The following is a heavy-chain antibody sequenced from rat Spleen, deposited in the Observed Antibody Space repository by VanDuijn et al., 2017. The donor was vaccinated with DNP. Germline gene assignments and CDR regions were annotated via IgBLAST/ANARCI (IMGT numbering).Heavy chain of an antibody. CDR2: MSGSGAT. CDR1: GFSLTSYH. Sequence: QVQLKDSGPGLVQPSQTLSLTCTVSGFSLTSYHVHWVRQPPGKGLEWIAAMSGSGATYYNSVLKSRLSFSTDPSRNQVFLHMDSLQTEDTAIYFCTGGGSTIYPLIYWGQGTLVTVSS. CDR3: TGGGSTIYPLIY. V-gene: IGHV2S12*01. J-gene: IGHJ3*01. D-gene: IGHD1-2*01.